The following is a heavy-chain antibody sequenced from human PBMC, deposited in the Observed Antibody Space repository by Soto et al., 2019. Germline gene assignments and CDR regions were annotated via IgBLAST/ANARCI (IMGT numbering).Heavy chain of an antibody. D-gene: IGHD3-10*01. J-gene: IGHJ4*02. CDR2: VSGRGDST. Sequence: GGSLRLSCAASGFTFNNYAMYWVRQAPGKGLEWVSAVSGRGDSTYYADSVKGRFTISRDNSKNTLSLQMNSLRDEDTAVYYCAKSPGGYHIGSGGFDYWGQGSLVTVSS. V-gene: IGHV3-23*01. CDR1: GFTFNNYA. CDR3: AKSPGGYHIGSGGFDY.